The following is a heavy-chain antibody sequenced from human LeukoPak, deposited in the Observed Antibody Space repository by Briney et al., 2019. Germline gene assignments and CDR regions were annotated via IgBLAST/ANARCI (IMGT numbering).Heavy chain of an antibody. CDR2: IPCSGDTT. Sequence: PGGSLRLSCAASRFTFSGYAMSWVRQAPGKGLEWVSTIPCSGDTTYYADSVKGRFTISRDNSKNTLYLQMNSLRAEDTAVYYCAKARGYCSGGTCYSGFDYWGQGTLVTVSS. CDR1: RFTFSGYA. V-gene: IGHV3-23*01. J-gene: IGHJ4*02. D-gene: IGHD2-15*01. CDR3: AKARGYCSGGTCYSGFDY.